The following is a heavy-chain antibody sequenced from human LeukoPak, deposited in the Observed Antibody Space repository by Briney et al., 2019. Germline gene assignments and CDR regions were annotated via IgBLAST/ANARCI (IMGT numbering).Heavy chain of an antibody. J-gene: IGHJ4*02. CDR1: GGSISSYY. Sequence: SETLSLTCTVSGGSISSYYWSWIRQPPGKGLEWIGYIYYSGSTNYNPSLKSRVTISVDTSKNQFSLKLSSVTAADTAVYYCARVGTYGSGSYLSWLDYWGQGTLVTVSS. CDR3: ARVGTYGSGSYLSWLDY. V-gene: IGHV4-59*01. CDR2: IYYSGST. D-gene: IGHD3-10*01.